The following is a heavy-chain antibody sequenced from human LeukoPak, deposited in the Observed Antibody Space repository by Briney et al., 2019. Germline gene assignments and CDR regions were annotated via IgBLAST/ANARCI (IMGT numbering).Heavy chain of an antibody. CDR2: ITSSSSTI. Sequence: GGSLRLSCAASGFTFSGYSMNWVRQAPGKGLEWVSHITSSSSTIYYADSVKGRFTISRDNAKNSLYLQMNSLRAEDTAVYYCARVHQASEAFDIWGQGTMVTVSS. V-gene: IGHV3-48*04. CDR3: ARVHQASEAFDI. J-gene: IGHJ3*02. CDR1: GFTFSGYS.